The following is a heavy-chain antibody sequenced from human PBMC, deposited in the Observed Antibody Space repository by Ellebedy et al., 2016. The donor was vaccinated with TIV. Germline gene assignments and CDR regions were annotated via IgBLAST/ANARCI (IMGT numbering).Heavy chain of an antibody. CDR2: IYDSGST. V-gene: IGHV4-39*01. CDR1: GGSISSSTYY. CDR3: ARHGIRGSWHGAFDP. D-gene: IGHD6-13*01. Sequence: SETLSLTXTVSGGSISSSTYYWGWIRQPPGKGLEWIGSIYDSGSTYYNPSLKSRVTISVDTSKNQFSLKLSSVTAADTAVYYCARHGIRGSWHGAFDPWGQGTLVTVSS. J-gene: IGHJ5*02.